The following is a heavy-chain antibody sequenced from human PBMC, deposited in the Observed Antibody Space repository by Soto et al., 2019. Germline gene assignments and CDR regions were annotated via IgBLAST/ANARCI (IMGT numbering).Heavy chain of an antibody. J-gene: IGHJ6*02. CDR1: GGTFSSYA. CDR3: ARVRVVAAAGTYYYGMDV. Sequence: QVQLVQSGAEVKKPGSSVKVSCKASGGTFSSYAISWVRQAPGQGLEWMGGIIPIFGTANYAQKFQGRVTITADESTSTDYMELSSLRSEDTAVYYCARVRVVAAAGTYYYGMDVWGQGTTVTVSS. CDR2: IIPIFGTA. D-gene: IGHD6-13*01. V-gene: IGHV1-69*12.